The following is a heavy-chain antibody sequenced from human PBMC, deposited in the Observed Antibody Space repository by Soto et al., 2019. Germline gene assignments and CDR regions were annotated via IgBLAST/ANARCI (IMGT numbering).Heavy chain of an antibody. CDR1: GGSISSYY. Sequence: QVQLQESGPGLVKPSETLSLTCTVSGGSISSYYWSWIRQPPGKGLEWIGYIYYSGSTNYNPSLNSRVTISVDTSKNQCSLKLSSVTAADTAVYYCARVGDSSSHSERYFDLWGRGTLVTVSS. D-gene: IGHD6-6*01. CDR3: ARVGDSSSHSERYFDL. V-gene: IGHV4-59*01. CDR2: IYYSGST. J-gene: IGHJ2*01.